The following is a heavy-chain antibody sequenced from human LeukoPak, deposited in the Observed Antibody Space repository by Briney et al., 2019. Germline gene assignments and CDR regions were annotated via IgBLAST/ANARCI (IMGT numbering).Heavy chain of an antibody. D-gene: IGHD4-23*01. V-gene: IGHV4-59*01. CDR2: TSYRGGT. CDR1: GVSTTNYY. Sequence: SETLSLTCTVSGVSTTNYYWHWVRQPPGKELEWIAFTSYRGGTKYNPSLKSRATISVDTSENQVSLRVTSMTAADTAVYYCARDSLDYGGWFDTWGQGILVTVSS. J-gene: IGHJ5*02. CDR3: ARDSLDYGGWFDT.